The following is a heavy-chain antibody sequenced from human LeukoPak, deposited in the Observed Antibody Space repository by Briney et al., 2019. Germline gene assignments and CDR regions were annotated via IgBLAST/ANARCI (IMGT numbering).Heavy chain of an antibody. CDR2: INPSGSST. D-gene: IGHD6-19*01. V-gene: IGHV1-46*01. Sequence: ASVKVSCKASGYTFTSYYMHWVRQAPGQGLEWMGIINPSGSSTSYAQKFQGRVTMTRDMSTSTVYMELSSLRSEDTAVYYCARASYRQWLDYWGQGTLVTVSS. CDR1: GYTFTSYY. J-gene: IGHJ4*02. CDR3: ARASYRQWLDY.